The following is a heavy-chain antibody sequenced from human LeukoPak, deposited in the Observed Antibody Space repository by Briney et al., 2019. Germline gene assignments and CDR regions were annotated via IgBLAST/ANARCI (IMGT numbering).Heavy chain of an antibody. CDR3: ARSNGGVPIAGGHSSGWADY. D-gene: IGHD6-19*01. V-gene: IGHV3-30-3*01. Sequence: GRSLRLSCAASGFSFSTYAVHWVRQAPGKGLEWVAIIAYDGSNKYYADSVKGRFTISRDGSENKVYLQMTSLRAEDTSVYYCARSNGGVPIAGGHSSGWADYWGQGALVTVSS. J-gene: IGHJ4*02. CDR2: IAYDGSNK. CDR1: GFSFSTYA.